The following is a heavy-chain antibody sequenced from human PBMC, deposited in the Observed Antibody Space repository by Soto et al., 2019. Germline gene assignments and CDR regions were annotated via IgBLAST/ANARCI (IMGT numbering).Heavy chain of an antibody. V-gene: IGHV3-15*01. D-gene: IGHD6-19*01. CDR2: IKKKADGGTT. CDR1: GFSFSDAW. Sequence: EVHLVGSGGGLVKPGGSLRLSCAASGFSFSDAWMSWVRQAPGKGLEWVGLIKKKADGGTTDYAAPVKGRFTISRDDSKNTLYLQMSSLKTEDTAVYYCRTQWLDWGQGTLVTVSS. J-gene: IGHJ4*02. CDR3: RTQWLD.